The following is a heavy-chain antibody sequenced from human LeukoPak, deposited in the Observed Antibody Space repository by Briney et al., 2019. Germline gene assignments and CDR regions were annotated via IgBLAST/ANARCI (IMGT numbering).Heavy chain of an antibody. J-gene: IGHJ4*02. Sequence: ASVKVSCKASGYTFTSYSISWVRQAPGQGLEWMGWISAYNGNTNYAQKLQGRVTMTTDTSTSTAYMELRSLRSDDTAVYYCARDRRVIGHIVVVTGPDYWGQGTLVTVSS. CDR3: ARDRRVIGHIVVVTGPDY. D-gene: IGHD2-21*02. V-gene: IGHV1-18*01. CDR2: ISAYNGNT. CDR1: GYTFTSYS.